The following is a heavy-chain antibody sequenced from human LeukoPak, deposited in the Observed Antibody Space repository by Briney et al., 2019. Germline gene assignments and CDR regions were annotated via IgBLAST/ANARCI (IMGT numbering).Heavy chain of an antibody. J-gene: IGHJ4*02. V-gene: IGHV3-48*01. CDR2: ISASSSAI. CDR3: CRGVGRVGSNFDF. D-gene: IGHD1-26*01. CDR1: LFSFVDSA. Sequence: GGSLRLSCVAPLFSFVDSAMCSVRQAPGKGLEWVSYISASSSAIFYGDSVKGRFTISRDNANNSLFLQMDDLIAEETAVYYCCRGVGRVGSNFDFWGQGTLVTVSS.